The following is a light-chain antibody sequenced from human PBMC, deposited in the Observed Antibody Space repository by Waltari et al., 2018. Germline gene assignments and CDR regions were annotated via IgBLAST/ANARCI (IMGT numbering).Light chain of an antibody. CDR2: DVS. CDR3: HQRSSWPRT. Sequence: EIVLTQSPGTLSLSPGERATLSCRASQSVGTSVTWYQQKPGQAPRLLIYDVSSRATAIPDRFSGSGSGTDFTLTISSLEPEDFAVYYCHQRSSWPRTFGQGTMVELK. CDR1: QSVGTS. J-gene: IGKJ1*01. V-gene: IGKV3-11*01.